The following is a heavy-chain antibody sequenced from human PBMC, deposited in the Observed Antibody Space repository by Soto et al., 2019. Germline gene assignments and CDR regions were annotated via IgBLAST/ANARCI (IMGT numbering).Heavy chain of an antibody. CDR2: IYSGGST. V-gene: IGHV3-53*01. CDR1: GFTVSSNY. CDR3: ASPALGVGDAFDI. D-gene: IGHD3-10*01. Sequence: EVQLVESGGGLIQPGGSLRLSCAASGFTVSSNYMSWVRQAPGKGLEWVSVIYSGGSTYYADSVKGRFTISRDNSKNTLYLQMNSLRAEDTAVYYCASPALGVGDAFDIWGQGTMVTVSS. J-gene: IGHJ3*02.